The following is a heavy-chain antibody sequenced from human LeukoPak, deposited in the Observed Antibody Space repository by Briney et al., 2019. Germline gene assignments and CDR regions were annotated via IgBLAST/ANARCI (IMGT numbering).Heavy chain of an antibody. CDR3: ARDSERWLLARRVSLFDY. J-gene: IGHJ4*02. CDR1: GFTFSSYS. Sequence: GGSLRLSCAASGFTFSSYSMNRVRQAPGKGLEWVSYISSSSSTIYYADSVKGRFTISRDNAKNSLYLQMNSLRDEDTAVYYCARDSERWLLARRVSLFDYWGQGTLVTVSS. CDR2: ISSSSSTI. V-gene: IGHV3-48*02. D-gene: IGHD5-24*01.